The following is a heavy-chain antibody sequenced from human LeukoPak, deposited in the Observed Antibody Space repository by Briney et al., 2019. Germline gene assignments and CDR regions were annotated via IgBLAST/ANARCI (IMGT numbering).Heavy chain of an antibody. D-gene: IGHD6-13*01. Sequence: ASVKVSCKASGYTFTSYGISWVRQAPGQGLEWMGCISADNGDTNYAQNLQGRVTMTTDTSTSTAYMELRSLRSDDSAVYYCARTEIAVAGTGGDYYYHYGMDVWGQGTTVTVPS. CDR2: ISADNGDT. CDR1: GYTFTSYG. CDR3: ARTEIAVAGTGGDYYYHYGMDV. J-gene: IGHJ6*02. V-gene: IGHV1-18*01.